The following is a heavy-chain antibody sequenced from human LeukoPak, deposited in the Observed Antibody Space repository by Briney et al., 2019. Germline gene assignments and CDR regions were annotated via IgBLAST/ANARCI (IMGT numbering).Heavy chain of an antibody. D-gene: IGHD6-13*01. V-gene: IGHV1-2*02. J-gene: IGHJ4*02. CDR1: GYTFTGYY. Sequence: ASVKVSCKASGYTFTGYYMHWVRQAPGQGLEWMGRINPNSGGTNYAQKFQGRVTMTRDTSISTAYMELSGLRSDDTAVYYCARGPGYSPPNDSWGQGTLVTVSS. CDR3: ARGPGYSPPNDS. CDR2: INPNSGGT.